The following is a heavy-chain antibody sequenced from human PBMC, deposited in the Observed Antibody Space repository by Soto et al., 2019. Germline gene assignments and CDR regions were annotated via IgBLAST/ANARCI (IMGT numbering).Heavy chain of an antibody. V-gene: IGHV4-30-4*01. CDR1: GGSISSGDYY. CDR3: ASECVVPAAYAKNNWFDP. CDR2: IYYSGST. J-gene: IGHJ5*02. D-gene: IGHD2-2*01. Sequence: QVQLQESGPGLVKPSQTLSLTCTVSGGSISSGDYYWSWIRQPPGKGLEWIGYIYYSGSTYYNPSLKIRVTISVDTSQNQFSLKLSSVAAADTAVYYCASECVVPAAYAKNNWFDPCGHGTLVAVSS.